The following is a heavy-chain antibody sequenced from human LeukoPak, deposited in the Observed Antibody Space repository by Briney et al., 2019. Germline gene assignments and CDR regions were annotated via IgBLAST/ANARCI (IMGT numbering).Heavy chain of an antibody. CDR2: ISYDGGNK. D-gene: IGHD3-16*01. Sequence: GGSLRLSCAASGFIFSNYAMHWVRQAPGKGLEWVAVISYDGGNKNYADSVKGRFTISRDSSKNTLDLQMNSLRAEDTAVYYCVRDRIMITFGGALSLWGQGTLVTVSS. V-gene: IGHV3-30-3*01. J-gene: IGHJ4*02. CDR3: VRDRIMITFGGALSL. CDR1: GFIFSNYA.